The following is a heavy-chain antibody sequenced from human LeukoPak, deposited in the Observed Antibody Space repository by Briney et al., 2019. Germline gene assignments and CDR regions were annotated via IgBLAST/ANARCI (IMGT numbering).Heavy chain of an antibody. D-gene: IGHD5-18*01. V-gene: IGHV1-69*04. J-gene: IGHJ4*02. Sequence: SVKASCKASGGTFSSYAISWVRQAPGQGLEWMGRIIPILGIANYAQKFQGRVTITADKSTSTAYMELSSLRSEDTAVYYCARGGIQLWKSDYWGQGTLVTVSS. CDR2: IIPILGIA. CDR3: ARGGIQLWKSDY. CDR1: GGTFSSYA.